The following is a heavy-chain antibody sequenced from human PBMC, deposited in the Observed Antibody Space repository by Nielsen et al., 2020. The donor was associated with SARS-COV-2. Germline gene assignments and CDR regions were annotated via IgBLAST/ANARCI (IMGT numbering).Heavy chain of an antibody. V-gene: IGHV3-53*01. CDR3: AKDTSGSYSY. J-gene: IGHJ4*02. Sequence: GGSLRLSCVASGFTVSSNYMSWVRQAPGKGLEWVSVIYSGGSTYYADSVKGRFTISRDNSKNTLYLQMNSLRAEDTAVYYCAKDTSGSYSYWGQGTLVTVSS. D-gene: IGHD1-26*01. CDR1: GFTVSSNY. CDR2: IYSGGST.